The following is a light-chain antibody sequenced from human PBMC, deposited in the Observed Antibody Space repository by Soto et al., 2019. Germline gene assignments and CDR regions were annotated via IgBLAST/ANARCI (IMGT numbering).Light chain of an antibody. CDR3: QEYNSDSAT. Sequence: DVQMTQSPATLSASVGDRVTITCRASQYSSRWLAWYQQKAGKAPKLLIYDASDLESGVPSRFSGSGSGTEFTLTISRLQPDDSAIYYCQEYNSDSATFGQGTKVEIK. J-gene: IGKJ1*01. CDR1: QYSSRW. CDR2: DAS. V-gene: IGKV1-5*01.